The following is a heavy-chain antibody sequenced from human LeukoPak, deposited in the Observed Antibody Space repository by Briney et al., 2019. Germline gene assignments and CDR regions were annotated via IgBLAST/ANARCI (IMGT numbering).Heavy chain of an antibody. CDR1: GFTFSSYS. Sequence: GGSLRLFCAASGFTFSSYSMNWVRQAPGKGLEWVSSISSSSSYIYYADSVKGRFTISRDNAKNSLYLQMNSLRAEDTAVYYCARAPGPPYYDILTGPRLDYWGQGTLVTVSS. J-gene: IGHJ4*02. CDR3: ARAPGPPYYDILTGPRLDY. V-gene: IGHV3-21*01. D-gene: IGHD3-9*01. CDR2: ISSSSSYI.